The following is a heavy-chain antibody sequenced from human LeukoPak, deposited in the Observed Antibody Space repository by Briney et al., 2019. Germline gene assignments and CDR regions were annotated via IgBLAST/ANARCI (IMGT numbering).Heavy chain of an antibody. CDR2: ISYDGSNK. CDR1: GFTFSSYA. Sequence: PGRSLRLSCAASGFTFSSYAMHWVRQAPGKGLEWVAVISYDGSNKYYADSVKGRFTISRDNSKNTLYLQMNSLRAEDTAVYYCARGITGRYYYGMDVWGQGTTVTVSS. D-gene: IGHD1-20*01. CDR3: ARGITGRYYYGMDV. V-gene: IGHV3-30-3*01. J-gene: IGHJ6*02.